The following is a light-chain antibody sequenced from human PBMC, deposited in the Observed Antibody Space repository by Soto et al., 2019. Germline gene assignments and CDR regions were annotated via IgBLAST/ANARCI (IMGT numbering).Light chain of an antibody. CDR2: DVT. J-gene: IGLJ2*01. Sequence: QSVLTQPASVSGSPGQSITISCTGTSSDVGGYNYVSWYQQHPDKAPKLMIYDVTNRPSGVSNRFSGSKSGNTASLTISGLQAEDEADYYCGSYTSSSTVVFGGGTQLTVL. CDR1: SSDVGGYNY. V-gene: IGLV2-14*01. CDR3: GSYTSSSTVV.